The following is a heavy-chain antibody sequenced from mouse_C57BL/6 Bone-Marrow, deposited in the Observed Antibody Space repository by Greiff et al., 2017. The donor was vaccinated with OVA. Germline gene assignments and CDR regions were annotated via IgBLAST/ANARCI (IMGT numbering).Heavy chain of an antibody. V-gene: IGHV6-6*01. Sequence: EVKVEESGGGLVQPGGSMKLSCAASGFTFSDAWMDWVRQSPEKGLEWVAEIRNKANNHATYYAESVKGRFTISRDDSKSSVYLQMNSLRAEDTGIYYCTRPQIYYGYEGYWYFDVWGTGTTVTVSS. J-gene: IGHJ1*03. CDR1: GFTFSDAW. D-gene: IGHD2-2*01. CDR2: IRNKANNHAT. CDR3: TRPQIYYGYEGYWYFDV.